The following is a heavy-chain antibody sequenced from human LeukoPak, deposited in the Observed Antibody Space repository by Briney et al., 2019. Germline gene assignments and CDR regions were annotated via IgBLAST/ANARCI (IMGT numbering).Heavy chain of an antibody. CDR2: IDPSDSYT. CDR3: ARHVDTAMDIDY. CDR1: GYSFTSYW. Sequence: GESLKISCKGAGYSFTSYWIGWVRQMPGKGLEWMGRIDPSDSYTNYSPSFQGHVTISADKSISTAYLQWSSLKASDTAMYYCARHVDTAMDIDYWGQGTLVTVSS. J-gene: IGHJ4*02. V-gene: IGHV5-10-1*01. D-gene: IGHD5-18*01.